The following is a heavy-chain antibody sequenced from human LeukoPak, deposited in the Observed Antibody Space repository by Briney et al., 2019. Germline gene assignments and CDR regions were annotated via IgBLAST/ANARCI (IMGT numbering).Heavy chain of an antibody. CDR3: ARGSRKYCSGGSCYYYFDY. CDR2: MNPNSGNT. CDR1: GYTFTSYD. V-gene: IGHV1-8*01. Sequence: ASVKVSCKAYGYTFTSYDINWVRQATGQGLEWMGWMNPNSGNTGYAQKFQGRVTMTRNTSISTAYMELSSLRSEDTAVYYCARGSRKYCSGGSCYYYFDYWGQGTLVTVSS. J-gene: IGHJ4*02. D-gene: IGHD2-15*01.